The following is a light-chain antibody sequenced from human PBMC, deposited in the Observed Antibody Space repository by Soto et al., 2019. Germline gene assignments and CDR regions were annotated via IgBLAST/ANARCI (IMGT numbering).Light chain of an antibody. CDR2: GAS. J-gene: IGKJ5*01. Sequence: EIVLTQSPGTLSLSPGERATLSCRASQSVSSTYLAWYQQKPGQAPRLLIYGASSRATGIPDRFSGSGSGTDFTLTISRLEPEDFAVYYCQQDGGSPPITFGQGKRLEIK. CDR1: QSVSSTY. V-gene: IGKV3-20*01. CDR3: QQDGGSPPIT.